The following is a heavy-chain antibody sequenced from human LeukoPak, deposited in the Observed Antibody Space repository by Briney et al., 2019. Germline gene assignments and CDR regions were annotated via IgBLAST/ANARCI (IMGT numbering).Heavy chain of an antibody. Sequence: GGSLRLSSAASGFTFSTTAMTWVRQAQGKGLEWVSGISGGGATDYADSEKGRFTISRDKSKNTLYLQINSLRTEDPAVYYCAKDLNWGGRWGQGTLVTVSS. D-gene: IGHD7-27*01. CDR2: ISGGGAT. CDR1: GFTFSTTA. CDR3: AKDLNWGGR. V-gene: IGHV3-23*01. J-gene: IGHJ4*02.